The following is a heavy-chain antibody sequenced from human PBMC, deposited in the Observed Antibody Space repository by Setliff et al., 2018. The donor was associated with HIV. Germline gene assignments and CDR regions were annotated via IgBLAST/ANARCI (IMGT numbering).Heavy chain of an antibody. D-gene: IGHD7-27*01. CDR3: ARTSELGWAPFDY. CDR2: IYYSGST. V-gene: IGHV4-30-4*08. J-gene: IGHJ4*02. Sequence: SETLSLTCTVSGGSISSDDYYWSWIRQPPGKGLEWIGYIYYSGSTYYNPSLKSRVTISIDTSKNQFSLRLSSLTAADTAVYYCARTSELGWAPFDYWGQGTLVTVSS. CDR1: GGSISSDDYY.